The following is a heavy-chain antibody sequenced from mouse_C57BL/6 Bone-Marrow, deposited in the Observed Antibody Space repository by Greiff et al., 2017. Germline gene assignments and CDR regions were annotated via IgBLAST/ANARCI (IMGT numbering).Heavy chain of an antibody. CDR3: ARQASYSNYVGWYFDV. J-gene: IGHJ1*03. V-gene: IGHV2-6-1*01. D-gene: IGHD2-5*01. Sequence: VQLVESGPGLVAPSQSLSITCTVSGFSLTSYGVHWVRQPPGKGLEWLVVIWSDGSTTYNSALKSRLSISKDNSKSQVSLKMNSLQTDDTAMYYCARQASYSNYVGWYFDVWGTGTTVTVSS. CDR1: GFSLTSYG. CDR2: IWSDGST.